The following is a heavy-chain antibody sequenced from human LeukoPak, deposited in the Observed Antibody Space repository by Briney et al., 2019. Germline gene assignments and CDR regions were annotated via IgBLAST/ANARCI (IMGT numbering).Heavy chain of an antibody. CDR2: IYSGGST. CDR3: ARDRLDGIPDY. V-gene: IGHV3-53*01. CDR1: GFTVSSNY. J-gene: IGHJ4*02. Sequence: GGSLRLSCAASGFTVSSNYMSWVRQAPGKGLEWVSVIYSGGSTYYADSVKGRFTISRDNSKNTLYLQMNSLRAEDTAVYYCARDRLDGIPDYWGQGTLVTVSS. D-gene: IGHD1-26*01.